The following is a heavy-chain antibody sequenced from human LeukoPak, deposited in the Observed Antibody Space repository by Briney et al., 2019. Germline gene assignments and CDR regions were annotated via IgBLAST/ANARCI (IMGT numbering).Heavy chain of an antibody. CDR1: GFTFSRYA. CDR2: ISGSGGDI. CDR3: AKDRFGSGSPNWFGP. V-gene: IGHV3-23*01. D-gene: IGHD3-10*01. Sequence: GGSLRLSCAGSGFTFSRYAMSWIRQVPGKGLGWVSAISGSGGDIFYTDSVKGRFTISRDNSKNTLYLKMNSLRAGDTAVYYCAKDRFGSGSPNWFGPWGQGTLVTVSS. J-gene: IGHJ5*02.